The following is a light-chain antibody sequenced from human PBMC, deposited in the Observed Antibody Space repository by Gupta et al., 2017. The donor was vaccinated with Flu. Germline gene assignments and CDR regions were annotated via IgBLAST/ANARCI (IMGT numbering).Light chain of an antibody. CDR3: QQYNNYPLT. J-gene: IGKJ4*01. CDR2: KAS. Sequence: PSTLSASVGDTVTITCRASQSISAWLAWYQKKPGKAPKLLIYKASRLESGVTSRFSGSGSGTEFSLTISSLQPDEFAIYYCQQYNNYPLTFGGGTKVEIK. CDR1: QSISAW. V-gene: IGKV1-5*03.